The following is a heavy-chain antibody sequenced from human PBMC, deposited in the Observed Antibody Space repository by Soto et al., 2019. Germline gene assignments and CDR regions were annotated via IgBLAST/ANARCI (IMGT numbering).Heavy chain of an antibody. Sequence: SVKVSCKASGGTFSSYAISWVRQAPGQGLEWMGGIIPIFGTANYAQKFQGRVTITADESTSTAYMELSSLRSEDTAVYYCARTIAATNWFDPWGQGTLVTVSS. V-gene: IGHV1-69*13. CDR3: ARTIAATNWFDP. D-gene: IGHD6-6*01. CDR2: IIPIFGTA. J-gene: IGHJ5*02. CDR1: GGTFSSYA.